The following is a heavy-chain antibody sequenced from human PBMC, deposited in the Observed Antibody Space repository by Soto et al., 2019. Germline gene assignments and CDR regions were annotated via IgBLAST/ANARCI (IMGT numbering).Heavy chain of an antibody. Sequence: QVQLVQSGAEVKKPGSSVKVSCKASGGTFSPYTINWVRQAPGQGLEWMGRIIPFHGVTNYAQKFQARVTITADKSTSQAYMGLSGLEFEERAMYYCTRDWEITVSTWSFGGFWGRGTLVTVSS. CDR1: GGTFSPYT. CDR2: IIPFHGVT. J-gene: IGHJ4*02. D-gene: IGHD3-10*01. V-gene: IGHV1-69*02. CDR3: TRDWEITVSTWSFGGF.